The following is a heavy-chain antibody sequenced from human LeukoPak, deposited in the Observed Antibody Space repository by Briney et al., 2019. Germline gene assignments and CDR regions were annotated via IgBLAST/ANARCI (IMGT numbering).Heavy chain of an antibody. Sequence: GGSLRLSCAASGFTFSSYAMSWVRQAPGKGLEWVSAISGSGGSTYYADSVKGRFTISRDNSKNTLYLQMNSLRAEDTAVYYCAREREVYCSSTSCPPRSYGMDVWGQGTTVTVSS. CDR2: ISGSGGST. D-gene: IGHD2-2*01. V-gene: IGHV3-23*01. CDR1: GFTFSSYA. J-gene: IGHJ6*02. CDR3: AREREVYCSSTSCPPRSYGMDV.